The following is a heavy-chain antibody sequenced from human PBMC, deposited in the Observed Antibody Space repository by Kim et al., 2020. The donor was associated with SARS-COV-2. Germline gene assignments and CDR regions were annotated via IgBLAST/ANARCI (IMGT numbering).Heavy chain of an antibody. V-gene: IGHV1-2*06. Sequence: ASVKVSCKASGYTFTDYYIHWVRQAPGQGLEWLGRINTNSGGTHYARRFEGRVTVTRDTSITTAYMELSRLTSDDAAVYYCARELIFGLIIPASDVWGQG. CDR3: ARELIFGLIIPASDV. CDR2: INTNSGGT. J-gene: IGHJ6*02. D-gene: IGHD3-3*01. CDR1: GYTFTDYY.